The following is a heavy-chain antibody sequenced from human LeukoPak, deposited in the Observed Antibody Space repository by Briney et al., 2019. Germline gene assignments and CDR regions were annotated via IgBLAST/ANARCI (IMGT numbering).Heavy chain of an antibody. CDR1: GGSISSRY. CDR3: ARLAYYDFWSGYDDY. J-gene: IGHJ4*02. V-gene: IGHV4-59*11. CDR2: IYYSGST. Sequence: SETLSLTCTVSGGSISSRYWSWIRQPPGKGLEWIGYIYYSGSTNYNPSLKSRVTISVDTSKNQFSLKLSSVTAADTAVYYCARLAYYDFWSGYDDYWGQGTLVTVSS. D-gene: IGHD3-3*01.